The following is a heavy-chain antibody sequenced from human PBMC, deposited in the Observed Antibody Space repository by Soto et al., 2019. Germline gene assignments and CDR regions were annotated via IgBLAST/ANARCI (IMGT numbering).Heavy chain of an antibody. CDR1: GDSIINGDY. D-gene: IGHD2-2*03. Sequence: PSETLSLTCSVSGDSIINGDYWAWIRQPPGKGLEWIGSIYHSVTTYYNPSLKSRVTISVDTSKNQFSLKLSSVTAADSAVYYCGRTHNVGYYPYSGQGSLVPLCS. CDR2: IYHSVTT. J-gene: IGHJ4*02. V-gene: IGHV4-38-2*01. CDR3: GRTHNVGYYPY.